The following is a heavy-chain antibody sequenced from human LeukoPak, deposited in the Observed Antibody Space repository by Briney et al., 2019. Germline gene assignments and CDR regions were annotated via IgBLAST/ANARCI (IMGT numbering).Heavy chain of an antibody. Sequence: PSETLALTCTVSGYSLSRGYYWGWIRQPPGKGLEGMGRIYHSGSTHYNPFLKSRVPKSVDTPKNQFSLKPSSVTAGDTAAYYCAREKLWSGGWANGFDYWGQGALVTVSS. V-gene: IGHV4-38-2*02. D-gene: IGHD3-3*01. J-gene: IGHJ4*02. CDR1: GYSLSRGYY. CDR2: IYHSGST. CDR3: AREKLWSGGWANGFDY.